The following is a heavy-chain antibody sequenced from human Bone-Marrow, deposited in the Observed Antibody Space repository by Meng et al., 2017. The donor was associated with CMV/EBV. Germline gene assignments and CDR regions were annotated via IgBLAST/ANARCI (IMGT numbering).Heavy chain of an antibody. CDR3: AKDTSGWTNHFDY. J-gene: IGHJ4*02. CDR2: IRYDGSDK. CDR1: GFIFSSFD. Sequence: GESLKISCVASGFIFSSFDMHWVRQAPGRGLEWVAFIRYDGSDKYYTDSLKGRFTISRDNSKNTMYMEMNSLRVEDTAVYYCAKDTSGWTNHFDYWGQGTLVTVSS. V-gene: IGHV3-30*02. D-gene: IGHD6-19*01.